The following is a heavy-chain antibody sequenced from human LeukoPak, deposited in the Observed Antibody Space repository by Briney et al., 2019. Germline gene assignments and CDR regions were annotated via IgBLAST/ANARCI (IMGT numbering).Heavy chain of an antibody. CDR1: GFTFSSYA. CDR3: AKRTGVVPAARMGFDY. Sequence: GGSLRLSCAASGFTFSSYAMSWVRQAPGKGLEWVSAISGSGGSTYYADSVKGRFTISRDNSKNTLYPQMNSLRAEDTAVYCCAKRTGVVPAARMGFDYWGQGTLVTVSS. D-gene: IGHD2-2*01. CDR2: ISGSGGST. J-gene: IGHJ4*02. V-gene: IGHV3-23*01.